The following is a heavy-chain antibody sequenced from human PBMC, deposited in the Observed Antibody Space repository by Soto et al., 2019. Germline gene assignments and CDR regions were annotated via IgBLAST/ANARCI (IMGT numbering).Heavy chain of an antibody. CDR3: ARESEDLTSNFDY. V-gene: IGHV3-21*06. J-gene: IGHJ4*02. Sequence: GGSLRLSFAASGLAFTLTSMTGVRKAPGKGLEWVSSISSTTNYIYYGDSMKGRFTISRDNAKNSLYLEMNSLRAEDTAVYYCARESEDLTSNFDYWGQGTLVTVSS. CDR1: GLAFTLTS. CDR2: ISSTTNYI.